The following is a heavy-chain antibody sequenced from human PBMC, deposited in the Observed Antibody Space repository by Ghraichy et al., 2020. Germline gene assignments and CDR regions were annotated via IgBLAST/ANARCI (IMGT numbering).Heavy chain of an antibody. J-gene: IGHJ3*02. CDR2: FDPEDGET. Sequence: ASVKVSCKVSGYTLTELSMHWVRQAPGKGLEWMGGFDPEDGETIYAQKFQGRVTMTEDTSTDTAYMELSSLRSEDTAVYYCATEIPPLAGSNLDAFDIWGQGTMVTVSS. CDR3: ATEIPPLAGSNLDAFDI. V-gene: IGHV1-24*01. CDR1: GYTLTELS. D-gene: IGHD1-14*01.